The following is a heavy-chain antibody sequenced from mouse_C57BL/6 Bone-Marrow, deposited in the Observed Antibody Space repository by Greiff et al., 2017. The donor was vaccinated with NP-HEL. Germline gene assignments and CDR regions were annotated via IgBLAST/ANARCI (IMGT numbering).Heavy chain of an antibody. CDR3: ARYTVYFDY. J-gene: IGHJ2*01. Sequence: EVKLEESGGGLVQPGGSLSLSCAASGFTFTDYYMSWVRQPPGKALEWLGFIRNKANGYTTEYSASVKGRFTISRDNSQSILYLQMNALRAEDSATYYCARYTVYFDYWGQGTTLTVSS. CDR1: GFTFTDYY. CDR2: IRNKANGYTT. V-gene: IGHV7-3*01.